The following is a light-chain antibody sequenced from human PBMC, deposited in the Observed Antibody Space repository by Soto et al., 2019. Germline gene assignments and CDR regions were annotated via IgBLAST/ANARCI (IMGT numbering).Light chain of an antibody. Sequence: DIQMTQSPSTLSGSVGDRVTITCRASQTIISWLAWYQQKPGKAPKLLIYKASTLKSVVPSRFSGSGSGTEFTLTISSLQPDDFATYYCQHYNSYSEAFGQGTKVELK. CDR2: KAS. V-gene: IGKV1-5*03. CDR3: QHYNSYSEA. J-gene: IGKJ1*01. CDR1: QTIISW.